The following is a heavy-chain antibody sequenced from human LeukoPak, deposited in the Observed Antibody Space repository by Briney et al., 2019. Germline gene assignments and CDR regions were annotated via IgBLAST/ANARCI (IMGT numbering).Heavy chain of an antibody. D-gene: IGHD6-13*01. CDR1: GGSISSYY. CDR2: IYYSGST. V-gene: IGHV4-59*08. Sequence: PSETLSLTCTVSGGSISSYYWSWIRQPPGKGLEWIGYIYYSGSTNYNPSLKSRVTISVDTSKYQFSLKLSSVTAADTAVYYCARYSSWSALGFDPWGQGTLVTVSS. J-gene: IGHJ5*02. CDR3: ARYSSWSALGFDP.